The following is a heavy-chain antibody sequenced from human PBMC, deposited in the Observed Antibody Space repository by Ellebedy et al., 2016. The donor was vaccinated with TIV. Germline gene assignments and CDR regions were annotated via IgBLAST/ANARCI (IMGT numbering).Heavy chain of an antibody. D-gene: IGHD3-10*01. CDR3: ARDSGSEYVIFDA. V-gene: IGHV4-4*07. J-gene: IGHJ4*02. Sequence: MPSETLSLTCTVSGGSISTYYWSWIRQPAGKGLEWIGRFYSNGRTDYNPSLKSRVTLSVATSKNQFSLKLSSVTAADTAVYYCARDSGSEYVIFDAWGQGTLVTVSS. CDR2: FYSNGRT. CDR1: GGSISTYY.